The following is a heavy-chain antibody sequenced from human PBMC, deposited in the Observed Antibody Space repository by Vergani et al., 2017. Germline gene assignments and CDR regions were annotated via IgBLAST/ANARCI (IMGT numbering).Heavy chain of an antibody. CDR1: GASIRSSNYY. Sequence: QLQLQESGPGLVKPSATLSLTCSVSGASIRSSNYYWGWIRQPPGKGLEWIACIYYSGSTYYNPSLKSRVTISVDTSKNQFSLKLSSVTAADTAVYFCARHDTVEWLVKLGCMTPWGKGILVTVSS. D-gene: IGHD6-19*01. V-gene: IGHV4-39*01. J-gene: IGHJ5*02. CDR2: IYYSGST. CDR3: ARHDTVEWLVKLGCMTP.